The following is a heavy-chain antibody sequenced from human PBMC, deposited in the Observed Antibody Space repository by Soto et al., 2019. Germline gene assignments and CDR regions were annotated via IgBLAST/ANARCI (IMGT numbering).Heavy chain of an antibody. CDR2: TYYRSKWDN. Sequence: KQSQTLSLTCAISGDSVSSNSAAWNWIRQSPSRGLEWLRRTYYRSKWDNDYAVSVKSRITINPDTSKNQFSLQLNSVTPDDTAVYYCARDGVWRSSSSGLVYFDYWGQGTLVTVSS. V-gene: IGHV6-1*01. CDR3: ARDGVWRSSSSGLVYFDY. J-gene: IGHJ4*02. CDR1: GDSVSSNSAA. D-gene: IGHD6-6*01.